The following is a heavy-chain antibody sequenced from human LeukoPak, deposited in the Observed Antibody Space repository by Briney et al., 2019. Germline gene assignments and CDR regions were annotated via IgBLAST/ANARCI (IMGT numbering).Heavy chain of an antibody. D-gene: IGHD2-15*01. CDR2: ISGSGGNT. V-gene: IGHV3-23*01. Sequence: GGSLRLSCAASGFTFSSYAMSWVRQAPGKGLEWVSGISGSGGNTYYADSVRGRFTISRDNAKKTLYLQMNSLRAEDTAVYYCAKDAIVVVVAVSYFDYWGQGTLVTVSS. CDR3: AKDAIVVVVAVSYFDY. J-gene: IGHJ4*02. CDR1: GFTFSSYA.